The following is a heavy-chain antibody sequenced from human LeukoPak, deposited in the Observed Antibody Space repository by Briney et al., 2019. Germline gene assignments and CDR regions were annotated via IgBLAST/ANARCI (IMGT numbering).Heavy chain of an antibody. D-gene: IGHD4-17*01. CDR1: GFTLSSYS. CDR2: ISSSSSYI. J-gene: IGHJ4*02. V-gene: IGHV3-21*01. Sequence: GGSLRLSCAASGFTLSSYSMNWVRQAPGKGLEWVSSISSSSSYIYYADSVKGRFTISRDNAKNSLYLQMNSLRAEDTAVYYCARDIGYGDYGNFDYWGQGTLVTVSS. CDR3: ARDIGYGDYGNFDY.